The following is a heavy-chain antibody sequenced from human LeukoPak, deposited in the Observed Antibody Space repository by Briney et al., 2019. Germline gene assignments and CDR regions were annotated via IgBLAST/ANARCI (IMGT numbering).Heavy chain of an antibody. V-gene: IGHV1-2*02. CDR1: GYTFTDYS. D-gene: IGHD6-13*01. J-gene: IGHJ4*02. CDR3: VRDMIAAAGAGG. CDR2: INSNSGGT. Sequence: GASVKVSCKASGYTFTDYSMHWVRQAPGQGLEWMGWINSNSGGTDYAQKFQGRVTMTRVTSISTAYLEVTRLTSDDTAVYFCVRDMIAAAGAGGWGQGTLVTVSS.